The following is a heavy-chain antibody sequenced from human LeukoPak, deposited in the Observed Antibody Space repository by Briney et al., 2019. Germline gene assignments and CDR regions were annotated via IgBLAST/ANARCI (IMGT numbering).Heavy chain of an antibody. Sequence: GGSLRLSCAASGFTFSSYSMNWVRQAPGKGLEWVSSISSSSSYIYYADSVKGRFTISRDNAKNSLYLQMNSLRAEDTAVYYCARGADPDIYIVVVPAAMLGRWFDPWGQGTLVTVSS. D-gene: IGHD2-2*01. CDR1: GFTFSSYS. V-gene: IGHV3-21*01. CDR2: ISSSSSYI. J-gene: IGHJ5*02. CDR3: ARGADPDIYIVVVPAAMLGRWFDP.